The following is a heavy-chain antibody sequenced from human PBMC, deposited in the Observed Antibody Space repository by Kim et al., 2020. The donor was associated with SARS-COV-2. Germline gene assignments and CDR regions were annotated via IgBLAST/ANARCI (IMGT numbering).Heavy chain of an antibody. CDR3: ASYGDYALLDMDV. V-gene: IGHV3-11*01. D-gene: IGHD4-17*01. J-gene: IGHJ6*02. Sequence: ADAVKGPFPISRDHAKNSLYLQMNSLRAEDTAVYYCASYGDYALLDMDVWGQGTTVTVSS.